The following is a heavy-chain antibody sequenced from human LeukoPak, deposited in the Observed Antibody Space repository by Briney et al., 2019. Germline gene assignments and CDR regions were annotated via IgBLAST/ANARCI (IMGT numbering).Heavy chain of an antibody. CDR2: INHSGST. D-gene: IGHD5-18*01. CDR3: ARGKGGYSYGSRQTKYYMDV. Sequence: SETLSLTCTVSGYSISSGYYWSWIRQPPGKGLEWIGEINHSGSTNYNPSLKSRVTISVDTSKNQFSLKLSSVTAADTAVYYCARGKGGYSYGSRQTKYYMDVWGKGTTVTVSS. CDR1: GYSISSGYY. V-gene: IGHV4-38-2*02. J-gene: IGHJ6*03.